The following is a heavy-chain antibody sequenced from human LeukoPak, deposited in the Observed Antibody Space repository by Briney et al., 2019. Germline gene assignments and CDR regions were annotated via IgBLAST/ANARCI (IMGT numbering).Heavy chain of an antibody. D-gene: IGHD6-13*01. Sequence: GRSLRLSCAASGFTFSSYGMHWVRQAPGKGLEWVAVISYDGSNKYYADSVKGRFTISRENSKNTLYLQMNSLRAEDTAVYYCAKGAVSSWYGSTFDYWGQGTLVTVSS. J-gene: IGHJ4*02. V-gene: IGHV3-30*18. CDR3: AKGAVSSWYGSTFDY. CDR2: ISYDGSNK. CDR1: GFTFSSYG.